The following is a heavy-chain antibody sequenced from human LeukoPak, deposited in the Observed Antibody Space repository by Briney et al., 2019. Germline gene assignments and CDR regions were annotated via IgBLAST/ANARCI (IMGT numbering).Heavy chain of an antibody. V-gene: IGHV3-33*01. J-gene: IGHJ4*02. Sequence: GGSLRLSCAASGFTFSSYGMHWVRQAPGKGLEWVAVIWYDGSKKYYADSVKGRFTMSRDNSKNTLYLQMNSLRAEDTAVYYCARTSSSAWNREVDYWGQGTLVTVSS. CDR3: ARTSSSAWNREVDY. D-gene: IGHD3-22*01. CDR2: IWYDGSKK. CDR1: GFTFSSYG.